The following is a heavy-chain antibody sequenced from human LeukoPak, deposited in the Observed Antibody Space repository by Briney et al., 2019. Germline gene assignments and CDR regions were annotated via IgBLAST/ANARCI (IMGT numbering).Heavy chain of an antibody. CDR2: IKQDGSEK. CDR3: AVYGSGSYFDY. J-gene: IGHJ4*02. V-gene: IGHV3-7*01. D-gene: IGHD3-10*01. Sequence: GGSLRLSCAASGFTFSSYWMSWVRQAPGKGLEWVANIKQDGSEKYYVDSVKGRFTISRDNAKNSLYLQMNSLRAEVTAVYYCAVYGSGSYFDYWGQGTLVTVSS. CDR1: GFTFSSYW.